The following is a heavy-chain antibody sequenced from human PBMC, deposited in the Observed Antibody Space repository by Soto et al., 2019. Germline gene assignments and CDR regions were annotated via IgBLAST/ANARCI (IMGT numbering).Heavy chain of an antibody. V-gene: IGHV4-34*01. J-gene: IGHJ3*02. CDR1: GESISGYY. CDR2: ISPGGSA. Sequence: QVQLQQWGAGLLKPSETLSLTCAVYGESISGYYWNWIRQPPGKGLEWIAEISPGGSAHYNPSLKSRVTISVDTSKNQVSLKLTVTAADTSVYYCARARQLDAFDIWGQGTMVTVSS. D-gene: IGHD1-1*01. CDR3: ARARQLDAFDI.